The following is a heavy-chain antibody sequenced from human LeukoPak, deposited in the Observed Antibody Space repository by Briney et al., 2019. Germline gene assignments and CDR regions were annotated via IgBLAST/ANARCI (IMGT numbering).Heavy chain of an antibody. CDR3: ARASPIYYYYGMDV. CDR1: GGSISSYY. V-gene: IGHV4-59*01. CDR2: IYYSGST. J-gene: IGHJ6*02. Sequence: PSGTLSLTCTVSGGSISSYYWSWIRQPPGKGLEWIGYIYYSGSTNYNPSLKSRVTISVDTSKNQFSLKLSSVTAADTAVYYCARASPIYYYYGMDVWGQGTTVTVSS. D-gene: IGHD2-2*02.